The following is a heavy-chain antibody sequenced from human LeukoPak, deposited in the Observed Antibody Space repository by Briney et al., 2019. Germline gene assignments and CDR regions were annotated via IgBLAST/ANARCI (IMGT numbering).Heavy chain of an antibody. CDR1: GFTFSSYG. CDR3: ARRDSYYYGSGSYYSDY. J-gene: IGHJ4*02. Sequence: GGSLRLSCAASGFTFSSYGMSWVRQAPGKGLEWVSAISGSGGSTYYADSVKGRFTISRDNAKNSLYLQMNSLRAEDTAVYYCARRDSYYYGSGSYYSDYWGQGTLVTVSS. V-gene: IGHV3-23*01. CDR2: ISGSGGST. D-gene: IGHD3-10*01.